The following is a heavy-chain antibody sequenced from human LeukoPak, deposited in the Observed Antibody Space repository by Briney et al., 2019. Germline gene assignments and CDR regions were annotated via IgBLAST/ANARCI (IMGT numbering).Heavy chain of an antibody. CDR3: ARHRYYYDSSGTRPPPRSSWFAP. CDR2: IYPGDSDT. CDR1: GYSFTSYW. Sequence: GGPLKTSCKGSGYSFTSYWIGWVRQMPGKGLGWMGIIYPGDSDTRYSPSFQGQVTISADKSISTAYLQWSSLKASDTAMYYCARHRYYYDSSGTRPPPRSSWFAPWGKGTLVTVSS. V-gene: IGHV5-51*01. J-gene: IGHJ5*02. D-gene: IGHD3-22*01.